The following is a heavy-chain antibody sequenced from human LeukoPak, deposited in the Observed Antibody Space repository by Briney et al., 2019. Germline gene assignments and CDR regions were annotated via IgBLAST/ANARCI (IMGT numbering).Heavy chain of an antibody. CDR3: ARDLNIGGYYYDLGFFDY. J-gene: IGHJ4*02. V-gene: IGHV3-74*01. CDR2: INSDGSST. D-gene: IGHD3-22*01. Sequence: PGGSLRLSCAASGFTFSSYWMHWVRQAPGKGLVWVSRINSDGSSTSYADSVKGRFTISRDNAKNTLYLQMNSLRAEDTAVYYCARDLNIGGYYYDLGFFDYWGQGTLVTVSS. CDR1: GFTFSSYW.